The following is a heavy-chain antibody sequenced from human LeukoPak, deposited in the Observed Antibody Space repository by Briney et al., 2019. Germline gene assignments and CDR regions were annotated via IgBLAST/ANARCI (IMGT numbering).Heavy chain of an antibody. Sequence: ASVKVSCKASGYTFTSYDISWVRQATGQGLEWMGWMNPNSGNTGYAQKFQGRVTMTRNTSISTAYMELSSLRSEDTAVYYCARFCRYYYDSSGYSSDAFDIWGQGTMVTVSS. J-gene: IGHJ3*02. CDR1: GYTFTSYD. CDR3: ARFCRYYYDSSGYSSDAFDI. D-gene: IGHD3-22*01. CDR2: MNPNSGNT. V-gene: IGHV1-8*01.